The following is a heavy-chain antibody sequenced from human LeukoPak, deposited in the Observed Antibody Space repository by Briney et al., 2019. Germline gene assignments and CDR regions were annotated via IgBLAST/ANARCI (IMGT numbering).Heavy chain of an antibody. CDR3: ARQMIVVVYGFDI. V-gene: IGHV3-53*01. Sequence: QSGGSLRLSCAASGSTVSGNYMSWVRQAPGKGLEWVSLIYISGDTYYADSVKGRFTISRDNSKNTVDLQMNSLRAEDTAVYYCARQMIVVVYGFDIWGQGTMVTVSS. J-gene: IGHJ3*02. CDR1: GSTVSGNY. CDR2: IYISGDT. D-gene: IGHD3-22*01.